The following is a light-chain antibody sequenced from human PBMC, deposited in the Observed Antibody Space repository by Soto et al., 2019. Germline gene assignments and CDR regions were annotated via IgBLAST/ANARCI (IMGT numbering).Light chain of an antibody. V-gene: IGKV3-15*01. Sequence: EIVMTQSPATLSVSPGERATLSCRASQSVSSNLAWYQQKPGQAPRLLIYSASTTATGIPARFSGSGSGTEFTLTISSLLSEDFAVYYCQQYNNWPMYTFGQGTKLEIK. J-gene: IGKJ2*01. CDR2: SAS. CDR3: QQYNNWPMYT. CDR1: QSVSSN.